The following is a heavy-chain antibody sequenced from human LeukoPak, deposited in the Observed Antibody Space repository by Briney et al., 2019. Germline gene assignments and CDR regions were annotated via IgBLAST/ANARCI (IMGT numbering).Heavy chain of an antibody. CDR2: ISVNGRDK. D-gene: IGHD3-22*01. J-gene: IGHJ3*02. CDR1: GFDFNSYA. V-gene: IGHV3-30*01. Sequence: GGSLRLSCAASGFDFNSYALHWVRQAPGKGLESVAVISVNGRDKYYANSVKGRFSISRDNSKNTLYLQMNSLRAEDTAVYYCALIVVATDDAFDIWGQGTMVTVSS. CDR3: ALIVVATDDAFDI.